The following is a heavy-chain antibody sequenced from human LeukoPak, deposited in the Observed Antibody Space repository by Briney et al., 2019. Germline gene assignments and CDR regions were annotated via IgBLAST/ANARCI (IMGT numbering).Heavy chain of an antibody. Sequence: ASLKVSCKASGYTFTGYYMHWVRQAPRQGLEWMGWINPNNGGANYAQNFQGRVTMTSDTSISTAYMELSRLRSDDTAVYYCVRGTAYYFDYWGQGTLVTVS. D-gene: IGHD1-14*01. CDR1: GYTFTGYY. V-gene: IGHV1-2*02. J-gene: IGHJ4*02. CDR3: VRGTAYYFDY. CDR2: INPNNGGA.